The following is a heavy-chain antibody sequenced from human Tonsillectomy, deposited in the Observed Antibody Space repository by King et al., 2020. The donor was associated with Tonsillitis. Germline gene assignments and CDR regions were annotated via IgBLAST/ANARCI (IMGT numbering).Heavy chain of an antibody. CDR2: IYHSGST. CDR1: GGSISSSNW. V-gene: IGHV4-4*02. J-gene: IGHJ3*02. D-gene: IGHD6-19*01. CDR3: ARADSSGWTDAFDI. Sequence: QLQESGPGLVKPSGTLSLTCAVSGGSISSSNWWSWVCPPPGKGLEWIGGIYHSGSTNYNPSLKSRVTISVDKSKNQFSLKLRSVTAADTAVYYCARADSSGWTDAFDIWGQGTMVTVSS.